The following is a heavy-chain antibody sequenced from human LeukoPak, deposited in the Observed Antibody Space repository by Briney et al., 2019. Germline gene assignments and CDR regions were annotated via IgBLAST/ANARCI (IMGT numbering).Heavy chain of an antibody. V-gene: IGHV1-2*02. D-gene: IGHD6-19*01. CDR3: AREVVAVAVHYYYYMDV. CDR2: INPNSGGT. CDR1: GYTFTGYY. Sequence: ASVKVSCKASGYTFTGYYMHWVRQAPGQGLEWMGWINPNSGGTNYAQKFQGRVTMTRDTSISTAYMELSRLRSDDTAVYYCAREVVAVAVHYYYYMDVWGKGTTVTVSS. J-gene: IGHJ6*03.